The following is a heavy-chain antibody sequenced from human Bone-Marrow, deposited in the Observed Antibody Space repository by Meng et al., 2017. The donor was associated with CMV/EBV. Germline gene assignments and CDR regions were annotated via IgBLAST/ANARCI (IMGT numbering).Heavy chain of an antibody. CDR2: ISYDGSNK. J-gene: IGHJ6*01. V-gene: IGHV3-30*04. CDR3: ARARITIFGVVIMYYYGMDV. D-gene: IGHD3-3*01. CDR1: GFTFSSYA. Sequence: GGSLRLSCAASGFTFSSYAMHWVRQAPGKGLEWVAVISYDGSNKYYADSVKGRFTISRDNSKNTLYLQMNSLRAEDTAVYYCARARITIFGVVIMYYYGMDVWGQGTTVNVSS.